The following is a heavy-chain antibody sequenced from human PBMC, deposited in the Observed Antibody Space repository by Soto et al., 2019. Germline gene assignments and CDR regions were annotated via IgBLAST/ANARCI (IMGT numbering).Heavy chain of an antibody. J-gene: IGHJ4*02. Sequence: PEKLSLTCGVLGASISSPNLWIRARQFPGKGLEGIGEIFHTGSVKYNPSLKSRVTVSVDTSKNQFDLQLRSVTAADKAVYYWARYHRRSGYDCLLGDSWAQGTLVTVS. CDR2: IFHTGSV. V-gene: IGHV4-4*03. D-gene: IGHD5-12*01. CDR1: GASISSPNL. CDR3: ARYHRRSGYDCLLGDS.